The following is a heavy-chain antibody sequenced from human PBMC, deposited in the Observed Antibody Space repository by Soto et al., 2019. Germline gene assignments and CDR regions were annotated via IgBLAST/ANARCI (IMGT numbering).Heavy chain of an antibody. Sequence: GALRLSCAASGFTFSNYAMSWVRQAPGKGLEWVSTISGRGGNTYYADSVKGRFTISRDNSRNTLYLQMDSLRVEDSAVYSCAKAGCSGGTCYLYYFDYWGQGALVTVSS. V-gene: IGHV3-23*01. D-gene: IGHD2-15*01. CDR1: GFTFSNYA. CDR3: AKAGCSGGTCYLYYFDY. J-gene: IGHJ4*02. CDR2: ISGRGGNT.